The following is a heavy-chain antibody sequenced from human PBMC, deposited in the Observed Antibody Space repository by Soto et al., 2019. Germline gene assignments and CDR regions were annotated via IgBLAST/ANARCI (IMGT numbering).Heavy chain of an antibody. CDR2: ISGSGGST. CDR1: GFTFSSYA. V-gene: IGHV3-23*01. D-gene: IGHD5-18*01. CDR3: AKGIGYSYGPLYYGMDV. Sequence: GSLRLSCAASGFTFSSYAMSWVRQAPGKGLEWVSAISGSGGSTYYADSVKGRFTISRDNSKNTLYLQMNSLRAEDTAVYYCAKGIGYSYGPLYYGMDVWGQGTTVTVSS. J-gene: IGHJ6*02.